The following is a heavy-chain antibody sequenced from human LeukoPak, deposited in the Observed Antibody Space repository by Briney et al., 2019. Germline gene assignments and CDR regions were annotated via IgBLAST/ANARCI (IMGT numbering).Heavy chain of an antibody. CDR3: ARGPSSGWLVYYFDY. D-gene: IGHD6-19*01. J-gene: IGHJ4*02. Sequence: GGSLRLSCAASGFTFSDYYMSWIRQAPGKGLEWVSYISSSGSTIYYADSVKGRFTISRDNAKNSLYLQMNSLRAEDTAVYYCARGPSSGWLVYYFDYWGQGTLVTVSS. V-gene: IGHV3-11*04. CDR1: GFTFSDYY. CDR2: ISSSGSTI.